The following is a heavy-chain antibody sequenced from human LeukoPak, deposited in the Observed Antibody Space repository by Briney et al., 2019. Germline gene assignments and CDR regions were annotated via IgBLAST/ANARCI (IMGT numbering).Heavy chain of an antibody. CDR2: INPNSGET. V-gene: IGHV1-2*02. D-gene: IGHD4-11*01. CDR3: AIDRDYSNTERGFDY. J-gene: IGHJ4*02. CDR1: GYTFSDYY. Sequence: ASVKVSCKTSGYTFSDYYIHWVRQAPGQGLEWMGWINPNSGETKSAQKFQGRVTMTGDTSISTAYMELRRVTSDDTAVYYCAIDRDYSNTERGFDYWGQGTLVTVSS.